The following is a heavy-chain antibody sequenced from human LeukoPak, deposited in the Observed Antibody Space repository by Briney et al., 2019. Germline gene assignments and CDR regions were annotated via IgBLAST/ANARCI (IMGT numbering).Heavy chain of an antibody. D-gene: IGHD3-22*01. J-gene: IGHJ5*02. CDR2: MDPNSGNT. V-gene: IGHV1-8*01. Sequence: GASVKVSCKASGYTFTSYDINWVRQATGQGLEWMGWMDPNSGNTGYAQKFQGRVTMTRNTSISTAYMELSSLRSEDTAVYYCARGQGAVSSGYYLNWFDPWGQGTLVTVSS. CDR1: GYTFTSYD. CDR3: ARGQGAVSSGYYLNWFDP.